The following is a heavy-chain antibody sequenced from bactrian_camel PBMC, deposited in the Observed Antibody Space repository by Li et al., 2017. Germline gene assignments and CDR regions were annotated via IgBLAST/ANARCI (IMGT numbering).Heavy chain of an antibody. Sequence: HVQLVESGGGSVQAGGSLRLSCAASAHSIITYCTGWFRQAPGKEREGVASIDRNTGGTAYVDSVKGRFTISQDKAKNMLYLQMNSLEPEDTAVYYCAADQFAFGLSPQYNYWGQGTQVTVS. D-gene: IGHD1*01. CDR3: AADQFAFGLSPQYNY. CDR2: IDRNTGGT. J-gene: IGHJ4*01. V-gene: IGHV3-2*01. CDR1: AHSIITYC.